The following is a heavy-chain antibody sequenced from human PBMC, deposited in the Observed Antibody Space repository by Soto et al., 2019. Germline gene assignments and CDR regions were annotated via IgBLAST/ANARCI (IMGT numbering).Heavy chain of an antibody. J-gene: IGHJ3*02. V-gene: IGHV3-74*03. Sequence: EVQLVESGGDLVQPGGSLRLSCAASGFTFSGHWMHWVRQVPGKGLEWVSRINTDGGSSAYADSVKGRFTISRDNARNTTCLQRNGLGGEDTAVYASVTEAGYGSRTSCYRRAFDTWGQGTTVTVSS. CDR1: GFTFSGHW. CDR2: INTDGGSS. D-gene: IGHD2-2*01. CDR3: VTEAGYGSRTSCYRRAFDT.